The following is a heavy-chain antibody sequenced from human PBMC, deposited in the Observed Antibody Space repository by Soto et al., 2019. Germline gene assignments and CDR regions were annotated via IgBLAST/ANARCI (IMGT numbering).Heavy chain of an antibody. CDR2: INPSGGST. V-gene: IGHV1-46*01. J-gene: IGHJ4*02. CDR3: ARDLGRGRIAAASTYYFDY. CDR1: GYTFTSYY. D-gene: IGHD6-13*01. Sequence: ASVKVSCEASGYTFTSYYMHWVRQAPGQGLEWMGIINPSGGSTSYAQKFQGRVTMARDTSTSTVYMELSSLRSEDTAVYYCARDLGRGRIAAASTYYFDYWGQGTLVTVSS.